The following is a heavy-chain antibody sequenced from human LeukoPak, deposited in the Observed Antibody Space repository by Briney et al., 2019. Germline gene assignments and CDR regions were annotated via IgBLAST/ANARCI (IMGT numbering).Heavy chain of an antibody. Sequence: HRASVKVSCTASGYTFTSYGISCGRQAPGQRHEWMGWINPNSGGTNYAQKFQGRVTMTRDTSISTAYMELSRLRSDDTAVYYCARDTGSYYGSGRIYYGMDVWGQGTTVTVSS. CDR3: ARDTGSYYGSGRIYYGMDV. V-gene: IGHV1-2*02. D-gene: IGHD3-10*01. CDR1: GYTFTSYG. CDR2: INPNSGGT. J-gene: IGHJ6*02.